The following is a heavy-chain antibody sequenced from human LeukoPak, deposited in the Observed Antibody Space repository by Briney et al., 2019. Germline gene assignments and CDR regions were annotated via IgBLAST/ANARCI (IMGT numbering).Heavy chain of an antibody. CDR1: GYTLTELS. CDR2: FDPEDGET. CDR3: VTGQADSSGYYYPSFDY. D-gene: IGHD3-22*01. J-gene: IGHJ4*02. Sequence: ASVKVSCKVSGYTLTELSMHWVRQAPGKGLEWMGGFDPEDGETIYAQKFQGRVTMTEDTSTDTAYMELSSLRSESTAVYYCVTGQADSSGYYYPSFDYWGQGTLVTVSS. V-gene: IGHV1-24*01.